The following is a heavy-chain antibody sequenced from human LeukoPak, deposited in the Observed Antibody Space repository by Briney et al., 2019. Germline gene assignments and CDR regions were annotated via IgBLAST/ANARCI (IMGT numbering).Heavy chain of an antibody. D-gene: IGHD5/OR15-5a*01. J-gene: IGHJ4*02. CDR1: GFTFSDYY. V-gene: IGHV3-11*03. Sequence: GGSLRLSCAASGFTFSDYYMSWIRQAPGKGLEWISYISSSSSYTNYVDSVKGRFTISRDNAKNSLYLQMNSLRAEDTAVYYCVRSVSVSSYYFDCWGQGTLVTVSS. CDR3: VRSVSVSSYYFDC. CDR2: ISSSSSYT.